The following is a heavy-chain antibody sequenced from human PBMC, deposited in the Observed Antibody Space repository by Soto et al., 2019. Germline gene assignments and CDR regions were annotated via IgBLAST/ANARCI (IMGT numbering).Heavy chain of an antibody. CDR3: ARAAMGGSSWPFDY. J-gene: IGHJ4*02. D-gene: IGHD6-13*01. V-gene: IGHV4-4*02. Sequence: QVQLQESGPGLVKPSGTLSLTCAVSGGSISSSNWWSWVRQPPGKGLEWIGEIYHIGSTNYNPSLKSRATIAVDKSKNQFSLKLSSVTAADTAVDYCARAAMGGSSWPFDYWGQGTLVTVSS. CDR1: GGSISSSNW. CDR2: IYHIGST.